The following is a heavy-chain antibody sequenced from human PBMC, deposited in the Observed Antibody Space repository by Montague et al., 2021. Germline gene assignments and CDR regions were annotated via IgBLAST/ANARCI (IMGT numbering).Heavy chain of an antibody. CDR3: ARRLGIRAPFDY. J-gene: IGHJ4*02. D-gene: IGHD1-26*01. CDR2: SYDSGTT. CDR1: ASSMSESY. V-gene: IGHV4-59*08. Sequence: SETLSLTCTVTASSMSESYCSWTRQSQGTGLGWTGFSYDSGTTNSNPSPKSRVTISADTSTNQVSLNLRSVTAAVTAVYFCARRLGIRAPFDYWGQGTLVTVAS.